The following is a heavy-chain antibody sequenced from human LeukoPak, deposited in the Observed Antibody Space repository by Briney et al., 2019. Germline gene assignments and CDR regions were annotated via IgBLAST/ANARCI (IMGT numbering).Heavy chain of an antibody. V-gene: IGHV4-59*01. J-gene: IGHJ4*02. Sequence: SETLSLTCTVSGDSINSYYWSWIRQPPGKGLEWIGNIYYSGSANYNPSLKSRVTISLDTSKNQFSLKLSSVTAADTAVYYRAKGHYYLDYWGQGTLVTVSS. CDR3: AKGHYYLDY. D-gene: IGHD3-10*01. CDR1: GDSINSYY. CDR2: IYYSGSA.